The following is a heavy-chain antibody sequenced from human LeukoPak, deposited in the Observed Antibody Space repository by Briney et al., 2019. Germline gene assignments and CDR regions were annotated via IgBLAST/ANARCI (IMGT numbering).Heavy chain of an antibody. CDR2: ISWNSGSI. J-gene: IGHJ4*02. CDR3: AKLAGYNSA. CDR1: GFTFDDYA. Sequence: GGSLRLSCAASGFTFDDYAMQGVRQAPGKGLEWVSGISWNSGSIGYADYVKGRITISRDNANNSLYLQMNSLRAEDTALYYCAKLAGYNSAWGQGTLVSVSS. V-gene: IGHV3-9*01. D-gene: IGHD5-24*01.